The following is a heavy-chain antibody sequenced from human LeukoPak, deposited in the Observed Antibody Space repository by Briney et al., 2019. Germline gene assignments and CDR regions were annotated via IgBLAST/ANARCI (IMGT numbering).Heavy chain of an antibody. D-gene: IGHD6-13*01. CDR3: ARERIAAAGGYYYYGMDV. Sequence: GGSLRLSCAASGFTFSSYAMHWVRQAPGKGLEWVAVISYDGSNKYYADSVKGRFTISRDNSKNTLYLQMNSLRAEDTAVYYCARERIAAAGGYYYYGMDVWGQGTTVTVSS. J-gene: IGHJ6*02. CDR2: ISYDGSNK. CDR1: GFTFSSYA. V-gene: IGHV3-30-3*01.